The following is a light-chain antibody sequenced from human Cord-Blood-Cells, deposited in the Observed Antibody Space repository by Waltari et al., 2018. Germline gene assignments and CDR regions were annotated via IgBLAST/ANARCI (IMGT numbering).Light chain of an antibody. Sequence: SSELTQDPAVSVALGQTVRITCQGDSLRSYYASWYQKKPGQAPVLVIYGKNNRPSGIPDRFSGSSSGKTASLTITGAQAEDEADYYCNSRDSSGNHLVFGGGTKLTVL. J-gene: IGLJ3*02. CDR2: GKN. CDR3: NSRDSSGNHLV. CDR1: SLRSYY. V-gene: IGLV3-19*01.